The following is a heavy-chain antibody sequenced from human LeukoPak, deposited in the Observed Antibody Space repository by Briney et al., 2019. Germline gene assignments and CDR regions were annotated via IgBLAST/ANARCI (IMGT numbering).Heavy chain of an antibody. Sequence: SETLSLTCTVSGGSISSYYWSWIRQPPGKGLEWMGYIYYSGSTNYNPSLKSRVTISVDTSKNQFSLKLSSVTAADTAVYYCARAQYYYDSSGYLWLASAFDIWGQGAMVTVSS. CDR1: GGSISSYY. CDR3: ARAQYYYDSSGYLWLASAFDI. CDR2: IYYSGST. V-gene: IGHV4-59*01. D-gene: IGHD3-22*01. J-gene: IGHJ3*02.